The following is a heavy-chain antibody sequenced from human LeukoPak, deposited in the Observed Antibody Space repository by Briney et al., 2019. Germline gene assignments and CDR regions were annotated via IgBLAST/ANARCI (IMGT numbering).Heavy chain of an antibody. J-gene: IGHJ4*02. V-gene: IGHV1-2*02. CDR1: GYTFTGHY. CDR2: INPNTGGT. CDR3: AREDYYDSSGYYSFDY. D-gene: IGHD3-22*01. Sequence: ASVKVSCKASGYTFTGHYMHWVRQAPGQGLEWVGWINPNTGGTNYAQKFQGRVTMTRDTSISTAYMELSRLRSEDTAVYYCAREDYYDSSGYYSFDYWGQGTLVTVSS.